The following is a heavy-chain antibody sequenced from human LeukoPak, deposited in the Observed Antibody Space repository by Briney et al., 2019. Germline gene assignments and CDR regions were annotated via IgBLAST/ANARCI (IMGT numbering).Heavy chain of an antibody. J-gene: IGHJ6*02. CDR3: ARLWPMDV. V-gene: IGHV3-66*01. D-gene: IGHD6-25*01. CDR2: IYIDGRT. Sequence: GGSLRLSCAASGFTVSSKYMTWVRQAPGKGLEWVSAIYIDGRTFYPDSAKGRFTISRDSSKNSLYLQMNSLRVEDTAVYCCARLWPMDVWGQGTTVTVSS. CDR1: GFTVSSKY.